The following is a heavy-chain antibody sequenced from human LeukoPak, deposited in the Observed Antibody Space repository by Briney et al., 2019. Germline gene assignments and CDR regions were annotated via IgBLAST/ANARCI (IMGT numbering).Heavy chain of an antibody. CDR3: ARISYYGSGTYYNEDY. J-gene: IGHJ4*02. CDR1: GGTFSSYA. V-gene: IGHV1-69*06. CDR2: IIPIFGTA. Sequence: SVKVSCTASGGTFSSYAISWVRQAPGQGLEWMGGIIPIFGTANYAQKFQGRVTITADKSTSTAYMELSSLRSEDTAVYYWARISYYGSGTYYNEDYWGQGTLVTVSS. D-gene: IGHD3-10*01.